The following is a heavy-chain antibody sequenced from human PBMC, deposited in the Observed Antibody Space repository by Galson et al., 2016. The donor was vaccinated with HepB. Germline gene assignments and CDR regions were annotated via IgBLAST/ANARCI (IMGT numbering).Heavy chain of an antibody. CDR2: INLDGSEK. CDR3: AREGYCSGVGCRGRDWFDV. J-gene: IGHJ5*02. Sequence: SLRLSCAASGFTFSDYWMTWVRQAPGKGLECVANINLDGSEKNYMESVRGRFTISRDNAKKSVYLQMNSLRVEDTALYYCAREGYCSGVGCRGRDWFDVWGQGTPVTVSS. D-gene: IGHD2-15*01. CDR1: GFTFSDYW. V-gene: IGHV3-7*01.